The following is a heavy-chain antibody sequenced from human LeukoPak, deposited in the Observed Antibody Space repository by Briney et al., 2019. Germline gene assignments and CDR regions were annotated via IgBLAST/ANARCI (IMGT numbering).Heavy chain of an antibody. Sequence: SETLSLTCAVSGYSISSGYYWGWIRQPPGKGLEWIGSIYHSGSTYYNPFLKSRVTISVDTSKNQFSLKLSSVTAADTAVYYCARGGILDIVVVPAAGLGVPLDYFDYWGQGTLVTVSS. CDR3: ARGGILDIVVVPAAGLGVPLDYFDY. D-gene: IGHD2-2*01. CDR2: IYHSGST. CDR1: GYSISSGYY. J-gene: IGHJ4*02. V-gene: IGHV4-38-2*01.